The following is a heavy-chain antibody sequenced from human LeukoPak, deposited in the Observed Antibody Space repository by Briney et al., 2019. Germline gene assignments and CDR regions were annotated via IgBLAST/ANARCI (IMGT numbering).Heavy chain of an antibody. D-gene: IGHD3-22*01. CDR2: IYYSGST. Sequence: SETLSLTCTVSGGSISSHYWTWIRQPPGKGLEWLGYIYYSGSTNYNPSLKSRVTISVDTSKNQFSLKLSSVTAADTAVYYCATRATMTDDAFDIWGQGTMVTVSS. CDR1: GGSISSHY. CDR3: ATRATMTDDAFDI. V-gene: IGHV4-59*11. J-gene: IGHJ3*02.